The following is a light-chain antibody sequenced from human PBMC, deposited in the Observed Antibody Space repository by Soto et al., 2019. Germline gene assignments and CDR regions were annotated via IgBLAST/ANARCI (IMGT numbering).Light chain of an antibody. CDR3: QQRSNWHQIT. J-gene: IGKJ5*01. Sequence: EIVLTQSPATLSLSPGERASLSCRASQSVSSYLAWYQQKPGQAPRLLIYDASNRATGIPARFSGSGSGTDFTLTISSLEPEDFAVYYCQQRSNWHQITFDQGTRLEIK. CDR1: QSVSSY. CDR2: DAS. V-gene: IGKV3-11*01.